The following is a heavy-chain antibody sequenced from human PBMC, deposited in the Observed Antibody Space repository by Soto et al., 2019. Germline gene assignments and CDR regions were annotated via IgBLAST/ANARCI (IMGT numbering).Heavy chain of an antibody. CDR1: GFSFRSYS. Sequence: VSLRLSCAASGFSFRSYSVTWVRQAPGKGLEWVANIKPDGSEKQYVDSVKGRFTISRDNAKNSVYLQMNSLRAEDTGLYYCVRASCWIFDFWGQGSLVTVSS. D-gene: IGHD2-2*03. V-gene: IGHV3-7*04. CDR3: VRASCWIFDF. CDR2: IKPDGSEK. J-gene: IGHJ4*02.